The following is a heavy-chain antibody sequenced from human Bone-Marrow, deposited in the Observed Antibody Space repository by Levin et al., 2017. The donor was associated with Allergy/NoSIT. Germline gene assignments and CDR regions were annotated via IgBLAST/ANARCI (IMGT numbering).Heavy chain of an antibody. V-gene: IGHV3-23*01. J-gene: IGHJ6*02. D-gene: IGHD6-19*01. CDR1: GFTFSSYA. CDR3: AKSSSGWHHRIGYGMDV. Sequence: PGGSLRLSCAASGFTFSSYAMSWVRQAPGKGLEWVSAISGSGGSTYYADSVKGRFTISRDNSKNTLYLQMNSLRAEDTAVYYCAKSSSGWHHRIGYGMDVWGQGTTVTVSS. CDR2: ISGSGGST.